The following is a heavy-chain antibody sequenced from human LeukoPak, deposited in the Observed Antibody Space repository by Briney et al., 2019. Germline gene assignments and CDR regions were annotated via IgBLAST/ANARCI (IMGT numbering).Heavy chain of an antibody. Sequence: PSETLSLTCAVSGYSISSGYYWGWIRQPPGKGLEWIGTIYHDGSIYYNSSLRSRVTLSVDTSKNQFSLKLSSVTAADTAVYYCARGIQDYDFWSYYYYYMDVWGKGTTVTVSS. V-gene: IGHV4-38-2*01. CDR3: ARGIQDYDFWSYYYYYMDV. J-gene: IGHJ6*03. CDR2: IYHDGSI. CDR1: GYSISSGYY. D-gene: IGHD3-3*01.